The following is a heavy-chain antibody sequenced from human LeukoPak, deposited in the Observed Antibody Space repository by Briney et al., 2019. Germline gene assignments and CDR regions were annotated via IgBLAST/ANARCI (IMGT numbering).Heavy chain of an antibody. D-gene: IGHD3-10*01. CDR2: IYYSGST. J-gene: IGHJ4*02. CDR1: GGSISSSSYY. CDR3: ARDFYGSGIYFDY. Sequence: SETLSLTCTVSGGSISSSSYYWGWIRQPPGKGLEWIGSIYYSGSTYYNPSLKSRVTISVDTSKSQFSLKLSSVTAADTAVYFCARDFYGSGIYFDYWGQGTLVTVSS. V-gene: IGHV4-39*07.